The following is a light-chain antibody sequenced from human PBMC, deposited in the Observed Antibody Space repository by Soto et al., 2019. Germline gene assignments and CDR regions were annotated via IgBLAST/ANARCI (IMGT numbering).Light chain of an antibody. V-gene: IGKV3-15*01. CDR1: QSVSSN. J-gene: IGKJ5*01. CDR3: QQYNNWPPIT. CDR2: GAS. Sequence: EIVMTQSPATLSVSPGERATLSCRASQSVSSNLAWHQQKPDQAPRLLIYGASTRATGIPARFSGSGSGTECTLPITILQSEDFAVYYCQQYNNWPPITFGQGTRLEIK.